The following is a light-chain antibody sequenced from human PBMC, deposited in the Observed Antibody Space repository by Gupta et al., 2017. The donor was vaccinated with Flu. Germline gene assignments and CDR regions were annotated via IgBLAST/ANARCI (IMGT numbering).Light chain of an antibody. CDR2: DAS. J-gene: IGKJ1*01. V-gene: IGKV1-5*01. CDR1: QSVSSW. CDR3: QQYNSYSET. Sequence: IQMTTSPSSPSASAGDSIIITCCGSQSVSSWLAWYQQKPGKAPKLLICDASSLESGVPSRFSGSGSGTSFTLTISSLQPDDFATYYCQQYNSYSETFGQGTRLEIK.